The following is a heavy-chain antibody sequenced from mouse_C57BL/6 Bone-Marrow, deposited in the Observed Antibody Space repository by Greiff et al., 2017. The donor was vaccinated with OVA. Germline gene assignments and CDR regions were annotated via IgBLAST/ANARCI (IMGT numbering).Heavy chain of an antibody. J-gene: IGHJ1*03. D-gene: IGHD1-1*01. CDR3: ASLHYYGSSWGYFDV. CDR2: IDPSDSYT. CDR1: GYTFTSYW. Sequence: QVQLQQPGAELVMPGASVKLSCKASGYTFTSYWMHWVKQRPGQGLEWIGEIDPSDSYTNYNQKFKGKSTLTVDKSSSTAYMQLSSLTSEDSAVYYCASLHYYGSSWGYFDVWGTGTTVTVSS. V-gene: IGHV1-69*01.